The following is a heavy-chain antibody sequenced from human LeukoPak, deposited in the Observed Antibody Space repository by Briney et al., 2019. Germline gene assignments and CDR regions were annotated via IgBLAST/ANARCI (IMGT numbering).Heavy chain of an antibody. CDR1: GFTFSSYS. V-gene: IGHV3-21*01. CDR2: ISSSSSYI. J-gene: IGHJ3*02. Sequence: PGGSLRLSCAASGFTFSSYSMNWVRQAPGKGLEWVSSISSSSSYIYYADSVKGRFTISRDNDKNSLYLQMNSLRAEDTAVYYCARDWDPGYSSGWSSVDIWGQGTMVTVSS. CDR3: ARDWDPGYSSGWSSVDI. D-gene: IGHD6-19*01.